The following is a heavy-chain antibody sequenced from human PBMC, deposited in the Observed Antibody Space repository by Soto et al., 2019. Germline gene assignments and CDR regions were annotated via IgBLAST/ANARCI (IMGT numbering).Heavy chain of an antibody. J-gene: IGHJ4*02. Sequence: QVQLVQSGAEVKKPGSSVKVSCKASGGTFSTYAISWVRQAPGPGLEWMGGIIPIFGTAKYAQKFQGRVTITADESTSTAYMELSSLRAEDTAGYYCARAPKVEVSNFDYWGQGILVTVSS. CDR2: IIPIFGTA. CDR1: GGTFSTYA. V-gene: IGHV1-69*12. CDR3: ARAPKVEVSNFDY. D-gene: IGHD2-15*01.